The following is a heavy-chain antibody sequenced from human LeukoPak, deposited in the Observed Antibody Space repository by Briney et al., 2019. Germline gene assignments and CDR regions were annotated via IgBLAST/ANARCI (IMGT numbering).Heavy chain of an antibody. D-gene: IGHD2-21*02. V-gene: IGHV4-39*07. Sequence: PSETLSLTRTVSGGSISSSSYYWGWIRQPPGKGLEWIGSIYYSGSTNYNPSLKSRVTISVDTSKNQFSLKLSSVTAADTAVYYCARATPDVVVVTATRGAFDIWGQGTMVTVSS. CDR1: GGSISSSSYY. CDR2: IYYSGST. CDR3: ARATPDVVVVTATRGAFDI. J-gene: IGHJ3*02.